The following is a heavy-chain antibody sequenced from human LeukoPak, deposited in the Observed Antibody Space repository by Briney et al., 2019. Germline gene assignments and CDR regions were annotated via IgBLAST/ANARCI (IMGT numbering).Heavy chain of an antibody. CDR3: ARSDYDFWSGYSDYGMDV. V-gene: IGHV1-18*01. CDR1: GYTFTSYG. J-gene: IGHJ6*02. D-gene: IGHD3-3*01. CDR2: ISAYNGNT. Sequence: ASVKVPCKASGYTFTSYGISWVRQAPGQGLEWMGWISAYNGNTNYAQKLQGRVTMTTDTSTSTAYMELRSLRSDDTAVYYCARSDYDFWSGYSDYGMDVWGQGTTVTVSS.